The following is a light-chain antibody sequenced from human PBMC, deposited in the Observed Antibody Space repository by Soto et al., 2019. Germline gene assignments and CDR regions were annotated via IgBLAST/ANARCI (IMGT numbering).Light chain of an antibody. V-gene: IGLV1-40*01. CDR2: GDS. Sequence: QSVLTQPPSVSGAPGQRVTISCTGSSSNIGAGYNVHWYQQFPGTAPKLLIYGDSNRPSGVPDRFSGSKSGTSASLAITGLQAEDEADYYCQSYDSSLSGWLFGGGTKLTVL. CDR1: SSNIGAGYN. J-gene: IGLJ3*02. CDR3: QSYDSSLSGWL.